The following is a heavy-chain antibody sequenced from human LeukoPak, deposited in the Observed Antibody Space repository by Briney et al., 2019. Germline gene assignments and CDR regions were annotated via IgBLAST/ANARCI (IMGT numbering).Heavy chain of an antibody. J-gene: IGHJ6*04. CDR3: AELGITMIGGV. CDR1: GFSFSTYG. Sequence: PGGSLRLSCTASGFSFSTYGMSWVRQAPGKGLEWVSAISGSGGTTYYADSVKGRFTISRDNAKNSLYLQMNSLRAEDTAVYYCAELGITMIGGVWGKGTTVTISS. D-gene: IGHD3-10*02. CDR2: ISGSGGTT. V-gene: IGHV3-23*01.